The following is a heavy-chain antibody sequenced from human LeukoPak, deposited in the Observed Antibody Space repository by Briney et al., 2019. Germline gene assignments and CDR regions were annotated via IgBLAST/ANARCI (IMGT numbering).Heavy chain of an antibody. V-gene: IGHV3-30*04. CDR3: ARDRGDYVWGSYRPTGGFDY. CDR2: ISYDGSNK. CDR1: GFTFSSYA. J-gene: IGHJ4*02. Sequence: PGGSLRLSRAASGFTFSSYAMHWVRQAPGKGLEWVAVISYDGSNKYYADSVKGRFTISRDNSKNTLYLQMNSLRAEDTAVYYCARDRGDYVWGSYRPTGGFDYWGQGTLVTVSS. D-gene: IGHD3-16*02.